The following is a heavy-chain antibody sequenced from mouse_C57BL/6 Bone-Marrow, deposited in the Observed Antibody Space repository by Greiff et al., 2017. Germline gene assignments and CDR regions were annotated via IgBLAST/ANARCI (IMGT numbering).Heavy chain of an antibody. J-gene: IGHJ3*01. Sequence: EVQLQESGGGLVQPGGSLKLSCAASGFTFSDYGMAWVRQAPRKGPEWVAFISNLAYSIYYADTVTGRFTISRENAKNTLYLEMSSLRSEDTAMYYCARRGFAYWGQGTLVTVSA. V-gene: IGHV5-15*01. CDR2: ISNLAYSI. CDR3: ARRGFAY. CDR1: GFTFSDYG.